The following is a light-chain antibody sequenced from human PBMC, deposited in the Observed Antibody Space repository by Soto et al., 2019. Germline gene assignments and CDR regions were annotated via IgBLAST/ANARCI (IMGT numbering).Light chain of an antibody. J-gene: IGKJ1*01. CDR1: QSISFY. V-gene: IGKV1-39*01. Sequence: DIQMTQSPSSLSASVGDRVTITCRASQSISFYLNWYQQKPGKAPKLLIYAASRLQSGVPSRFSGSGYGTDFTLTITNLQPEDFATYSCQQSDSLPRTFGLGTKVEIK. CDR3: QQSDSLPRT. CDR2: AAS.